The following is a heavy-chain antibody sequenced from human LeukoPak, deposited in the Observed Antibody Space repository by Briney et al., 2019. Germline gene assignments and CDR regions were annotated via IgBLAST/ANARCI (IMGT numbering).Heavy chain of an antibody. Sequence: GASVKVSCKTSGGTFSSYAISWVRQAPGQGLEWMGRIIPILSIANYAQKFQGRVTITADKSTSTAYMELSSLRSEDTAVYYCARDAGYSSGCDYWGQGTLVTVSS. CDR3: ARDAGYSSGCDY. V-gene: IGHV1-69*04. D-gene: IGHD6-19*01. J-gene: IGHJ4*02. CDR2: IIPILSIA. CDR1: GGTFSSYA.